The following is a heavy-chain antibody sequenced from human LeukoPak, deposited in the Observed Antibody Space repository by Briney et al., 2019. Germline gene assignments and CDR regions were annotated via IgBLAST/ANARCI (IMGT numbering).Heavy chain of an antibody. CDR2: IWYDGSIK. Sequence: GGSLRLSCAASGFSFSSYGMHWVRQAPGKGLEWVAVIWYDGSIKYYGDSVKGRFTTSRDNSKNTLYLQMNSLSAEDTAVYYCAKSRGYYYEKSGPADYWGQGTLVTVSS. V-gene: IGHV3-33*06. J-gene: IGHJ4*02. CDR3: AKSRGYYYEKSGPADY. CDR1: GFSFSSYG. D-gene: IGHD3-22*01.